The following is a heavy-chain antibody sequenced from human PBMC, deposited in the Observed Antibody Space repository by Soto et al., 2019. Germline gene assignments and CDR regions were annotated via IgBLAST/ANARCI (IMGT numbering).Heavy chain of an antibody. CDR1: GYTFSGYY. CDR3: ARSLTEGYCTITGCYTRPLYGMDV. D-gene: IGHD2-2*02. J-gene: IGHJ6*02. Sequence: ASVKVSCKASGYTFSGYYIHCLLQSPLQWLDWMGCINPNSGGTNYAQKFQGRVTVTRDTPTSTAYMELSRLTSDDTAVYYCARSLTEGYCTITGCYTRPLYGMDVWGQGTTVTVSS. V-gene: IGHV1-2*02. CDR2: INPNSGGT.